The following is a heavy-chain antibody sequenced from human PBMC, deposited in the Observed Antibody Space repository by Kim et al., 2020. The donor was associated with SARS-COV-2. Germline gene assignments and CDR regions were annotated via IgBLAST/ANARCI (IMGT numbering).Heavy chain of an antibody. CDR3: ARATGITIFGVFVIGWFGP. J-gene: IGHJ5*02. D-gene: IGHD3-3*01. Sequence: SETLSLTCTVSGGSISSGGYYWSWIRQHPGKGLEWIGYIYYSGSTYYNPSLKSRVTISVDTSKNQFSLKLSSVTAADTAEYYCARATGITIFGVFVIGWFGPWGQGTLVPVSS. CDR1: GGSISSGGYY. V-gene: IGHV4-31*03. CDR2: IYYSGST.